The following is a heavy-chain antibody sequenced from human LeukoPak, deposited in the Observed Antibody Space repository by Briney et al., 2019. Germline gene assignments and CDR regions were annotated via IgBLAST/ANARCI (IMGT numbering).Heavy chain of an antibody. CDR1: GFTFSSYW. J-gene: IGHJ4*02. CDR3: AISGSYWAWAH. Sequence: GGSLRLSCAASGFTFSSYWMHWVRQAPGKGLVWVSRINSDGSSTSYADSVKGRFTISRDNAKNTLYLQMNSLRAEDTAVYYCAISGSYWAWAHWGQGTLVAISS. D-gene: IGHD1-26*01. CDR2: INSDGSST. V-gene: IGHV3-74*01.